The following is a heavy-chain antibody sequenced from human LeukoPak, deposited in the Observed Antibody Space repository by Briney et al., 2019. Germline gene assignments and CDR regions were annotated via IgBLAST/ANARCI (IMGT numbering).Heavy chain of an antibody. CDR2: INHSGSN. CDR3: ARERNGEDY. D-gene: IGHD7-27*01. CDR1: GGSFSGYY. Sequence: SETLSLTCAVYGGSFSGYYWSWIRQPPGKGLEWFGEINHSGSNKYNPSLKSRVTISVDTSKNQFSLKLSSVTAADTAVYYCARERNGEDYWGQGTLVTVSS. V-gene: IGHV4-34*01. J-gene: IGHJ4*02.